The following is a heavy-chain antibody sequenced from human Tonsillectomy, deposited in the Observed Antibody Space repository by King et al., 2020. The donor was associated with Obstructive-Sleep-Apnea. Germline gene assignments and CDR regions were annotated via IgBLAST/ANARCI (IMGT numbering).Heavy chain of an antibody. V-gene: IGHV4-59*08. CDR1: GDSISPYY. J-gene: IGHJ4*02. CDR3: ARHGSGTYYYFDY. CDR2: MYYSGGI. Sequence: VQLQESGPGLVKPSETLSLTCTVSGDSISPYYWSWIRQPPGKRLEWIGYMYYSGGINYNPSLKSRVTISIDTSKNQLSRKMRSVTAADTAVYYCARHGSGTYYYFDYWGQGALVTVSS. D-gene: IGHD3-10*01.